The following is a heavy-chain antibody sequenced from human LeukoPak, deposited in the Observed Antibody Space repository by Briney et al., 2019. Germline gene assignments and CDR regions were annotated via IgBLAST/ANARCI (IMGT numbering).Heavy chain of an antibody. Sequence: GGSLRLSCAASGFTFNNYAMSWVRQAPGKGLEWVSTISGSDDNTYYADSVKGRFTISRDISKNTLYLQMNSLRADDTAVYYCANDFDHWGQGTLVTVS. J-gene: IGHJ4*02. CDR1: GFTFNNYA. CDR2: ISGSDDNT. V-gene: IGHV3-23*01. CDR3: ANDFDH.